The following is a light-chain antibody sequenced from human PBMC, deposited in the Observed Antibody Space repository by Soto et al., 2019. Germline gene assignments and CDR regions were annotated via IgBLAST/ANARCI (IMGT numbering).Light chain of an antibody. CDR1: SGDVGSYKY. V-gene: IGLV2-11*01. CDR2: DVT. J-gene: IGLJ3*02. Sequence: QSALTQPRSVSGSPGQSVTISCTGSSGDVGSYKYVSWYQQQPDRAPRVILYDVTRRPYGVPDRFSGSKSGNTASLNISGLQPEDEADYYCCSYAGSQRLFGGGTKVTVL. CDR3: CSYAGSQRL.